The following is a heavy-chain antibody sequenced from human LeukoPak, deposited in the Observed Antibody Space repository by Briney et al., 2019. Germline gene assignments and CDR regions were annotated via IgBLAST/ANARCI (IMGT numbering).Heavy chain of an antibody. V-gene: IGHV3-9*01. CDR1: GFTFDDYA. J-gene: IGHJ4*02. CDR2: ISWNSRTI. Sequence: GRSLRLSCAASGFTFDDYAMHWVRQVPGKGLEWVSLISWNSRTIYYADSVKGRFSISRDNAKNSLYLQMNSLRVEDTAVYYCAKVAKYYYGSETYYFFEHWGQGTPVTASS. D-gene: IGHD3-10*01. CDR3: AKVAKYYYGSETYYFFEH.